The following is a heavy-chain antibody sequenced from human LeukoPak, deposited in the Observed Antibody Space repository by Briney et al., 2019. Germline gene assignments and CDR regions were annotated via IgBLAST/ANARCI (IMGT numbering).Heavy chain of an antibody. CDR2: IIPIFGTA. V-gene: IGHV1-69*13. J-gene: IGHJ3*02. Sequence: SVKVSCKASGGTFSSYAISWVRQAPGQGLEWMGGIIPIFGTANYAQKFQGRVTITADESTSTAYMELSSLRSEDTAVYYCARRGYLLRYFDWLPEPHAFDIWGQGTMVTVSS. CDR3: ARRGYLLRYFDWLPEPHAFDI. D-gene: IGHD3-9*01. CDR1: GGTFSSYA.